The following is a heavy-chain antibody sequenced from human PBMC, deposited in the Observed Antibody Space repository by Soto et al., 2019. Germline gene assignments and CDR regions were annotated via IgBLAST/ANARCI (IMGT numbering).Heavy chain of an antibody. CDR2: IIPILGTA. J-gene: IGHJ4*02. CDR3: ARGQAGGRWGYYFDY. D-gene: IGHD3-16*01. CDR1: GGTFSSYA. V-gene: IGHV1-69*12. Sequence: QVQLVQSGAEVKKPGSSVKVSCKASGGTFSSYAISWVRQAPGQGLEWMGGIIPILGTADYAEKFQGRVTITADESTSSAYMELSSLRSGDTAVYYCARGQAGGRWGYYFDYRGQGTLVTVSS.